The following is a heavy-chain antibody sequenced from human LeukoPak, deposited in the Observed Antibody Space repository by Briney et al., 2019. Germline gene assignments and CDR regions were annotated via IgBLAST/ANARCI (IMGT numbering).Heavy chain of an antibody. CDR2: ISGDGTRT. CDR1: GFSFSSYA. CDR3: AKWPEGAMNYFAY. V-gene: IGHV3-23*01. D-gene: IGHD3-16*01. Sequence: PGGSLRLSCAASGFSFSSYAMTWARQAPVKGLEWVSAISGDGTRTYYADSVKGRFTISRDNSKNTLYLEMSSLRVEDTAIYYCAKWPEGAMNYFAYWGQGTLVTVSS. J-gene: IGHJ4*02.